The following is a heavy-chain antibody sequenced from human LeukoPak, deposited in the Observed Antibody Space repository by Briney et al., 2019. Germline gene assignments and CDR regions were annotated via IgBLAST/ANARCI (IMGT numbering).Heavy chain of an antibody. CDR1: GFIFSYYG. CDR2: IRFDGSNK. V-gene: IGHV3-30*02. Sequence: GGSLRLSCAASGFIFSYYGMHWVRQAPGKGLEWVAFIRFDGSNKYYADSVKGRFTISRDNSKNTLHPQMNSLRAEDTAVYYCAKGMTGYYFPDYWGQGTLVTVSS. CDR3: AKGMTGYYFPDY. D-gene: IGHD3-9*01. J-gene: IGHJ4*02.